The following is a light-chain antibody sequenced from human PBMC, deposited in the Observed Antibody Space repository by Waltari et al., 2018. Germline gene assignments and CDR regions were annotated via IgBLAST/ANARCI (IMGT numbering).Light chain of an antibody. CDR3: CSYAGSSTFEV. CDR1: SSDVGSYNL. Sequence: QSALTQPASVSGSPGQSITISCTGTSSDVGSYNLVSWYQPHPGKAPKLMIYEGSKRPTGVSNRYSGSKSGNTACLRISGLQAEDEADYYCCSYAGSSTFEVFGGGTKLTVL. J-gene: IGLJ2*01. CDR2: EGS. V-gene: IGLV2-23*03.